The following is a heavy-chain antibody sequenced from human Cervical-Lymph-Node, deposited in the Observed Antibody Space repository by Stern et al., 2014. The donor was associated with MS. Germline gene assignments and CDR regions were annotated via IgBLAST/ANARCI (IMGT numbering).Heavy chain of an antibody. Sequence: QVQLVQSGAEVRMPGASVKVSCKTSGYTFTIYYMHWVRQAPGQGLEWMGIINPSDGRTSYAQNLRGRITMTRDTSTSTVFMELSSLRSEDTAVYFCARDHDVLFLARGYFDSWGQGTLVTVSS. CDR1: GYTFTIYY. CDR2: INPSDGRT. CDR3: ARDHDVLFLARGYFDS. D-gene: IGHD2-8*02. J-gene: IGHJ4*02. V-gene: IGHV1-46*01.